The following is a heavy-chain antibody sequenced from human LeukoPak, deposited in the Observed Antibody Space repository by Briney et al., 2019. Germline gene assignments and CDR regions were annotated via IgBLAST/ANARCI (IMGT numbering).Heavy chain of an antibody. CDR3: ATLLGVAGRN. D-gene: IGHD2-15*01. CDR1: GDTFTGYY. CDR2: INPSSGGP. V-gene: IGHV1-2*05. J-gene: IGHJ4*02. Sequence: ASVKVSCKASGDTFTGYYMHWVRQAPGQGVECMGRINPSSGGPDYAQKFQGRVTMTRDTSISTAYMELSRLRSDDTDVYYCATLLGVAGRNWGQGTLVTVSS.